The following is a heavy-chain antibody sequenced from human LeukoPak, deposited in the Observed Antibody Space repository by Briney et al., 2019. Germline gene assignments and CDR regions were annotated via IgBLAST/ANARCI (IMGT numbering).Heavy chain of an antibody. V-gene: IGHV3-9*01. J-gene: IGHJ6*03. Sequence: PGGSLRLSCAASGFTFDDYAMHWIRQAPGKGLEWGSGINWNSGDIGYADSVKGRFTISRDNAKNSLYLQMNSLSAEDTALYYCAKDRRGYYYSMDVWGKGTTVTISS. CDR3: AKDRRGYYYSMDV. CDR1: GFTFDDYA. CDR2: INWNSGDI.